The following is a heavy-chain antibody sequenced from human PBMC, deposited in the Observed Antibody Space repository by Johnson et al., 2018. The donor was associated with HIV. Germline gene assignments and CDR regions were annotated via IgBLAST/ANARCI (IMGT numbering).Heavy chain of an antibody. J-gene: IGHJ3*02. CDR1: GFTFDDYA. Sequence: VQLVESGGGLVQPGRSLRLSCAASGFTFDDYAMHWVRQAPGKGLEWVSGISWNSGSIGYADSVKGRFTISRDNAKNSLYLQMNSLRAEDTALYYCARGATRYKTDGSKYDGAFDTWGQGTMVTVSS. D-gene: IGHD1-26*01. V-gene: IGHV3-9*01. CDR2: ISWNSGSI. CDR3: ARGATRYKTDGSKYDGAFDT.